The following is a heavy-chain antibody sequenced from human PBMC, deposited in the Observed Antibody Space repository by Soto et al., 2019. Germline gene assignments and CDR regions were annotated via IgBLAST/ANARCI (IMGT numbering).Heavy chain of an antibody. CDR2: INPNSGGT. CDR3: ARYVNSSSSLYYYYGMDV. V-gene: IGHV1-2*04. J-gene: IGHJ6*02. CDR1: GYTFTGDY. D-gene: IGHD6-6*01. Sequence: ASVKVSCKASGYTFTGDYMHWVRQAPGQGLEWMGWINPNSGGTNYAQKLQGWVTMTRDTSISTSYMELSRLRSDDTAVYYCARYVNSSSSLYYYYGMDVWGQGTTVTVSS.